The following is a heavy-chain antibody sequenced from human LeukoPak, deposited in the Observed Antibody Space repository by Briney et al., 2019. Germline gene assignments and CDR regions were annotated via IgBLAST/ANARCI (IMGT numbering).Heavy chain of an antibody. J-gene: IGHJ5*02. CDR2: ISSSSSTI. CDR3: ARDPYSVTIFGVVSGWFDP. CDR1: GFTSSSYS. D-gene: IGHD3-3*01. V-gene: IGHV3-48*01. Sequence: PGGSLRLSCAASGFTSSSYSMNWVRQAPGKGLEWVSYISSSSSTIYYADSVKGRFTISRDNAKNSLYLQMTSLRAEDTAVYYCARDPYSVTIFGVVSGWFDPWGQGTLVTVSS.